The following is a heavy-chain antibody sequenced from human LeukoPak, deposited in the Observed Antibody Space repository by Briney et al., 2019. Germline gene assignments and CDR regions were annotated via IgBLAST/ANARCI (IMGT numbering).Heavy chain of an antibody. V-gene: IGHV4-59*01. CDR3: ARVAVAGLDY. D-gene: IGHD6-19*01. CDR2: IYYSGST. CDR1: GGSISSYY. Sequence: KSSETLSLTCTVSGGSISSYYWSWIRQPPGKGLEWIGYIYYSGSTNYNPSLKSRVTISVDTSKNQFSLKLSSVTAADTAVYYCARVAVAGLDYWGQGTLVTVSS. J-gene: IGHJ4*02.